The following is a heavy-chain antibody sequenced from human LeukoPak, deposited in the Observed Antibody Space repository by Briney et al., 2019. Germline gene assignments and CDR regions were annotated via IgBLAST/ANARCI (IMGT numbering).Heavy chain of an antibody. Sequence: SETLSLTCTVSGGSISSYYWSWIRQPPGKGLEWIGYIYYSGSTNYNPSLKSRVTISVDTSKNQFSLKLSSVTAADTAVYYCARVNFGYADPIFGYWGQGTLVTVSS. J-gene: IGHJ4*02. V-gene: IGHV4-59*01. D-gene: IGHD5-12*01. CDR1: GGSISSYY. CDR2: IYYSGST. CDR3: ARVNFGYADPIFGY.